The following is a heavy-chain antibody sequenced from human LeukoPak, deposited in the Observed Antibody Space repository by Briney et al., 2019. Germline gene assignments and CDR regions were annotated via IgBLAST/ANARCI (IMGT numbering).Heavy chain of an antibody. D-gene: IGHD3-10*01. J-gene: IGHJ4*02. CDR3: AREGVGGITMVRGAIDY. CDR2: IIPIFGTA. CDR1: GGTFSSYA. Sequence: GASVKVSCKASGGTFSSYAISWVRQAPGQGLEWMGGIIPIFGTANYAQKFQGRVTITADESTSTAYMELSSLRSEDTAVYYCAREGVGGITMVRGAIDYWGQGTLVTVSS. V-gene: IGHV1-69*13.